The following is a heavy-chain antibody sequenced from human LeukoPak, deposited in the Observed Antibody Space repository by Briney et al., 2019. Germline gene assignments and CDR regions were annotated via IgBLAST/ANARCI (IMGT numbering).Heavy chain of an antibody. V-gene: IGHV7-81*01. D-gene: IGHD5-18*01. J-gene: IGHJ4*02. CDR2: FNTYTGNP. Sequence: ASVKVSCKASGYSFTTYGMNWVPQAPGQGLEWMGWFNTYTGNPTYAQGFTGRFVFSMDTSASTAYMELSSLRSEDTAVYYCAREDTAMAYFDYWGQGTLVTVSS. CDR1: GYSFTTYG. CDR3: AREDTAMAYFDY.